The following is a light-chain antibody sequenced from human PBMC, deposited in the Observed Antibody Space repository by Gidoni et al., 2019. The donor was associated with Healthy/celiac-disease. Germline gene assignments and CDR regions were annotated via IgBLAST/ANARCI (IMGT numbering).Light chain of an antibody. CDR3: QQYYSTPPT. CDR1: QSVLYSSNNKNY. CDR2: WAS. Sequence: DIVMTPSPDSLAVSLGERATINCKSSQSVLYSSNNKNYLAWYQQKPGQPPKLLIYWASTRESGVPDRFSGSGSGTDFTLTISSLQAEDVAVYYCQQYYSTPPTFXGXTKVXIK. J-gene: IGKJ4*01. V-gene: IGKV4-1*01.